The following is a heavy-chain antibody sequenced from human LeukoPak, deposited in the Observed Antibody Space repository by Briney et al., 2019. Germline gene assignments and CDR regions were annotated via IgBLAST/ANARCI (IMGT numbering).Heavy chain of an antibody. CDR2: ISAYNGNT. CDR1: GYTFTSYG. D-gene: IGHD3-10*01. Sequence: ASVKVSCKASGYTFTSYGISWVRQAPGQGLEWMGWISAYNGNTNYAQKLQGRVTMTTNTSTSTAYMALRSLRSDDTAVYYCARDLCTPPKGSGKACWFDPWGQGTLVTVSS. V-gene: IGHV1-18*01. J-gene: IGHJ5*02. CDR3: ARDLCTPPKGSGKACWFDP.